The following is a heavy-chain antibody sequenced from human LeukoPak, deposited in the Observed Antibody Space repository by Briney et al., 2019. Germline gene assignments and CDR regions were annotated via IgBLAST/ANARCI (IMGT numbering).Heavy chain of an antibody. V-gene: IGHV1-2*02. CDR1: GYTFTGYY. CDR3: ARVSISWRYFDWSPYYFDY. Sequence: GASVKVSCKASGYTFTGYYMHWVRQAPGQGLEWMGWINPDSGGTNYAQKFQGRVTMTRDTSISTAYMELSRLRSDDTAVYYCARVSISWRYFDWSPYYFDYWGQGTLVTVSS. CDR2: INPDSGGT. J-gene: IGHJ4*02. D-gene: IGHD3-9*01.